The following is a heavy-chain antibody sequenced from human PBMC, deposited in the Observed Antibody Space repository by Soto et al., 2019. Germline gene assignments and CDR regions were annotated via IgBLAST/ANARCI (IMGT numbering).Heavy chain of an antibody. CDR2: IYHSGST. CDR3: ARGAEKYYDILTGYYKEGDWFDP. D-gene: IGHD3-9*01. V-gene: IGHV4-30-2*01. CDR1: GGSISSGGYS. J-gene: IGHJ5*02. Sequence: QLQLQESGSGLVKPSQTLSLTCAVSGGSISSGGYSWSWIRQPPGKGLEWIGYIYHSGSTYYNPSLKSRVTISVDRSKHQFSLKLSSVTAADTAVNYCARGAEKYYDILTGYYKEGDWFDPWGQGTLVTVSS.